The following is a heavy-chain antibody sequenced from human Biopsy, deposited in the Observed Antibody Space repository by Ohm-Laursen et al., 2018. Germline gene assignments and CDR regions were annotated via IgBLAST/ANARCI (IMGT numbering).Heavy chain of an antibody. Sequence: SVKASCKTPTGTFNSYGIVWVRQAPGQGLEWMGRIIPILRTTAYAQKFQDRVTVAADTSTSTATMELRSLRSDDTAVYYCATKLTGYFHHWGQGTLVIVSS. CDR3: ATKLTGYFHH. D-gene: IGHD3-9*01. CDR1: TGTFNSYG. J-gene: IGHJ1*01. V-gene: IGHV1-69*04. CDR2: IIPILRTT.